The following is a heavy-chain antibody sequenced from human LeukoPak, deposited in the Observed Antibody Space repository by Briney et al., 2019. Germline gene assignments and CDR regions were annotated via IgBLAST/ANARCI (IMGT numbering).Heavy chain of an antibody. CDR3: ARGADGVSSNSRGWFDP. CDR2: ISTSSIYI. D-gene: IGHD2-15*01. V-gene: IGHV3-21*01. Sequence: GGSLRLSCAASGFTVSSNYMNWVRQAPGKGLEWVSSISTSSIYIYYADSVKGRFTISRDNAKNSLYLQMNSLRAEDTAVYYCARGADGVSSNSRGWFDPWCQGTLVTVSS. CDR1: GFTVSSNY. J-gene: IGHJ5*02.